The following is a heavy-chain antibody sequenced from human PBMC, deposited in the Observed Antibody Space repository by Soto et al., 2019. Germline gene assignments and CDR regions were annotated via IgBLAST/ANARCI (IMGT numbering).Heavy chain of an antibody. D-gene: IGHD2-2*01. CDR1: GYTFTSYY. CDR3: ARAEMPRVDAFDI. V-gene: IGHV1-46*01. CDR2: INPSGGST. Sequence: QVQLVQSGAEVKKPGASVKVSCKASGYTFTSYYMHWVRQAPGQGLEWMGIINPSGGSTSYAQKFQGRVSMTRDTSTSTVYMELSSLRSEDTAVYYCARAEMPRVDAFDIWGQGTMVTVSS. J-gene: IGHJ3*02.